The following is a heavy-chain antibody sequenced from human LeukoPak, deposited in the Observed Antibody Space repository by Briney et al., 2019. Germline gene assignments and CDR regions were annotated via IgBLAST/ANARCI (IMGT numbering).Heavy chain of an antibody. CDR3: AKDAFYYDSSGYYFDY. V-gene: IGHV3-33*06. J-gene: IGHJ4*02. Sequence: GGSLRLSCAASGFTFSSYGMHWVRQAPGKGLEWVAVIWYDGSNKYYADSVKGRFTISRDNSKNTLYLQMNSLRAEDTAVYYCAKDAFYYDSSGYYFDYWGQGTLVTVS. D-gene: IGHD3-22*01. CDR2: IWYDGSNK. CDR1: GFTFSSYG.